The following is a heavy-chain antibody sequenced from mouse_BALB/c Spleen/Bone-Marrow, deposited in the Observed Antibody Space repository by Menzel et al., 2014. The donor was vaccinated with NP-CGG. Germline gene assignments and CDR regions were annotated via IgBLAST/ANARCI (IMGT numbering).Heavy chain of an antibody. V-gene: IGHV14-3*02. CDR1: GFNIKDTY. D-gene: IGHD2-4*01. CDR3: ARDYDYFFDY. CDR2: IDPANGNT. Sequence: EVLLQQSGAELVKPGASVKLSCTASGFNIKDTYMHWVKQRPEQGLEWIGWIDPANGNTKYDPNFQGKATITADTSSNTAYLQLSSLTSEDAAVYYCARDYDYFFDYWGQGTTLTVSS. J-gene: IGHJ2*01.